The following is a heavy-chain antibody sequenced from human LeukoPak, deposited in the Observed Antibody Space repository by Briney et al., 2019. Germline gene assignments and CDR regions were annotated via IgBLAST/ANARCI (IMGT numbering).Heavy chain of an antibody. D-gene: IGHD2-2*01. J-gene: IGHJ6*02. V-gene: IGHV1-24*01. CDR2: FDPEDGET. Sequence: ASVKVSCKVSGYTLTELSMHWVRQAPGKGLEWMGGFDPEDGETIHAQKFQGRVTMTEDTSTDTAYMELSSLRSEDTAVYYCATPYCSSTSCPPYYYYGMDVWGQGTTVTVSS. CDR3: ATPYCSSTSCPPYYYYGMDV. CDR1: GYTLTELS.